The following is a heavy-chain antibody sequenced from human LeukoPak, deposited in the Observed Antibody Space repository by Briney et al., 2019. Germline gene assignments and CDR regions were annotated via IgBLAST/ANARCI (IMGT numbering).Heavy chain of an antibody. CDR1: GGSISSYY. V-gene: IGHV4-59*08. CDR2: IYYSGST. D-gene: IGHD2-2*02. J-gene: IGHJ4*02. CDR3: ARQVLVVPAAIDY. Sequence: SETLSLTCTVSGGSISSYYWSWIRQPPGKGLEWIGYIYYSGSTNYNPSLKSRVTISVDTSKNQLSLKLSSVTAADTAVYYCARQVLVVPAAIDYWGQGTLVTVSS.